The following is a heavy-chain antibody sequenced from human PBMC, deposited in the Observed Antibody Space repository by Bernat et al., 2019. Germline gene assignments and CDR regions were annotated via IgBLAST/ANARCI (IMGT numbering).Heavy chain of an antibody. Sequence: QVQLQQWGAGLLKPSETLSLTCAVYGGSFSGYYWSWIRQPPGKGLEWIGEINHSGSTNYNPSLKSRVTISVDTSKNQFPLKLSSVTAADTAVYYCARGRRGVGSGSRKPFDYWGQGTLVTVSS. CDR3: ARGRRGVGSGSRKPFDY. V-gene: IGHV4-34*01. J-gene: IGHJ4*02. CDR2: INHSGST. CDR1: GGSFSGYY. D-gene: IGHD3-10*01.